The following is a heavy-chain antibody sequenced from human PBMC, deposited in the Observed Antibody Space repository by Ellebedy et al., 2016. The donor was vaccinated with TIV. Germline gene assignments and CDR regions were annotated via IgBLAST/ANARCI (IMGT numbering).Heavy chain of an antibody. CDR1: GFTFNSYA. J-gene: IGHJ6*02. D-gene: IGHD3-10*01. CDR3: AKRVTMVREVITYYHYTMDV. V-gene: IGHV3-23*01. CDR2: LSASGGST. Sequence: PGGSLRLSCVASGFTFNSYAMSWVRQAPGKGLGWVSSLSASGGSTYYADSVKGRFTISRDNSKNTLYLQMNSLRAEDTAVYYCAKRVTMVREVITYYHYTMDVWGQGTTVTVSS.